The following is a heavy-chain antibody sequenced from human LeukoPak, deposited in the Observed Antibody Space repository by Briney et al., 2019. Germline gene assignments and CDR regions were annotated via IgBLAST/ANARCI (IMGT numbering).Heavy chain of an antibody. CDR1: GGSISSYY. J-gene: IGHJ4*02. V-gene: IGHV4-59*12. CDR2: IHYSGST. CDR3: AREGQTGDPYFDS. D-gene: IGHD7-27*01. Sequence: SETLSLTCTVSGGSISSYYWSWIRQPPGKGLEWIGYIHYSGSTNYNPSLKSRVTISVDTSKNQFSLKLSSVTAADTAVYFCAREGQTGDPYFDSWGQGTLVTVSS.